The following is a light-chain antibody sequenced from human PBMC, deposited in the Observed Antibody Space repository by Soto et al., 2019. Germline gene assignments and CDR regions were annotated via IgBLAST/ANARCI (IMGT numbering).Light chain of an antibody. CDR3: QQSYTFPET. J-gene: IGKJ1*01. Sequence: IQMTQSPSSLSASVGDRVTITCRASQDIKNYLNWYQQQPGKGPRLLIYAASNLQRGVPSRFRGSGSGTDFTLTVSRLQPEDFATYYCQQSYTFPETFGQGTKVEIK. CDR1: QDIKNY. CDR2: AAS. V-gene: IGKV1-39*01.